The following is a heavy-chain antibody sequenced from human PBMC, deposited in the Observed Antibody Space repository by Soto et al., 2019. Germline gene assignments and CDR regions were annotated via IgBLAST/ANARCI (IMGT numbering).Heavy chain of an antibody. J-gene: IGHJ4*02. CDR2: ISYDGSNK. CDR3: AKSAEYYDSSGYSTYYFDY. Sequence: GGSLRPSCAASGFTFSSYGMHWVRQAPGKGPEWVAVISYDGSNKYYAASVKGRFTISRDNSKNTLYLQMNSLRAEDTAVYYCAKSAEYYDSSGYSTYYFDYWGQGTLVTV. V-gene: IGHV3-30*18. CDR1: GFTFSSYG. D-gene: IGHD3-22*01.